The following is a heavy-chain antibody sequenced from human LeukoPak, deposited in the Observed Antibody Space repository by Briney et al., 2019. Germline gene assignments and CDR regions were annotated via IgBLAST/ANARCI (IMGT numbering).Heavy chain of an antibody. D-gene: IGHD2-8*02. J-gene: IGHJ4*02. CDR2: IYHSGST. Sequence: SQTLSLTCTVSGGSISSGGYYWSWIRQPPGKGLEWIGYIYHSGSTYYNPSLKSRVTISVDRSKNQFSLKLSSVTAADTAVYYYARRPRSTESDDGPSGLDYWGQGTLVTVSS. V-gene: IGHV4-30-2*01. CDR3: ARRPRSTESDDGPSGLDY. CDR1: GGSISSGGYY.